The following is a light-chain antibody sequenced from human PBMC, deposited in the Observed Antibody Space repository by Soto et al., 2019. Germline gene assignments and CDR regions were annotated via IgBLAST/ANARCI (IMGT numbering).Light chain of an antibody. CDR2: GTS. J-gene: IGKJ1*01. V-gene: IGKV3-20*01. CDR1: QSISSNY. CDR3: QQFGSSPPRT. Sequence: EIVLTQSPGTLSLSPGERATLSCRASQSISSNYLAWYQQKPGQAPRLLIYGTSSRATDIPDRFSGSGSGTDFTLTISRLEPEDFAVYYCQQFGSSPPRTF.